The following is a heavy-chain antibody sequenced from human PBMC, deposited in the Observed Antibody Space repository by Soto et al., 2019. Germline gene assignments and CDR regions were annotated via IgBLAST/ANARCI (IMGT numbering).Heavy chain of an antibody. V-gene: IGHV1-69*04. CDR1: GGTFSSYT. D-gene: IGHD5-18*01. Sequence: SVKVSCKASGGTFSSYTISWVRQAPGQGLEWMGRIIPILGIANYAQKFQGRVTITADKSTSTAYMELSSLRSEDTAVYYCARESEDTAMVTFDYWGQGTLVTV. CDR3: ARESEDTAMVTFDY. CDR2: IIPILGIA. J-gene: IGHJ4*02.